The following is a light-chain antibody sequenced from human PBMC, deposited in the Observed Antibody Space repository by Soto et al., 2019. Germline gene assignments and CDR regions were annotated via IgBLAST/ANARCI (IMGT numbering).Light chain of an antibody. J-gene: IGKJ5*01. V-gene: IGKV1-5*03. Sequence: DILMTQSPSTLSASVGDRVTITCRASQSISKLLAWYQQKPGRAPILLIYKASSAENGVPSRFSGSGSGTEFTLTISSLQPDDFATYYRQQYNSYPLTFGQGTRLEIK. CDR1: QSISKL. CDR3: QQYNSYPLT. CDR2: KAS.